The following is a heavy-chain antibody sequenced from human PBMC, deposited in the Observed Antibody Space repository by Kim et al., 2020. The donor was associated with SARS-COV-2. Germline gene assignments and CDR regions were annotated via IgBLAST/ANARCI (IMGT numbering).Heavy chain of an antibody. V-gene: IGHV4-30-2*04. J-gene: IGHJ4*02. CDR3: ARDPAAVGNSPDY. Sequence: YIPSLKSLVTISADTSNTQFPLKLSSVTAAVTAVYYCARDPAAVGNSPDYWGQGTLVTVSS. D-gene: IGHD6-13*01.